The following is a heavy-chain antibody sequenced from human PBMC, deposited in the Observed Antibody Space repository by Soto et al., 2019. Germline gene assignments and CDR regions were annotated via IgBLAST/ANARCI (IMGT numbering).Heavy chain of an antibody. J-gene: IGHJ3*02. CDR1: GGSISSYY. D-gene: IGHD3-22*01. Sequence: PSETLSLTCTVSGGSISSYYWSWIRQPPWKGLEWIGYIYYSGSTNYNPSLKRRVTISVDTSKNQFSLKLSSVTAADRAVYYCARGSSSTKIVTNTRRGAFDILGQGTMVNVSS. V-gene: IGHV4-59*01. CDR2: IYYSGST. CDR3: ARGSSSTKIVTNTRRGAFDI.